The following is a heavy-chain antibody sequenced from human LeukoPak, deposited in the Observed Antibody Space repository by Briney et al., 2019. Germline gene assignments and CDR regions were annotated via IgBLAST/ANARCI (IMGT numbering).Heavy chain of an antibody. Sequence: NPSETLSLTCAVYGGSFSGYYWSWIRQPPGKGLEWIGEINHSGSTNYNPSLKSRVTISVDTSKNQFSLKLSSVTAADTAVYYCARVFYGRHLSMGAIVYYFDYWGQGTLVTVSS. D-gene: IGHD2/OR15-2a*01. J-gene: IGHJ4*02. CDR2: INHSGST. CDR3: ARVFYGRHLSMGAIVYYFDY. CDR1: GGSFSGYY. V-gene: IGHV4-34*01.